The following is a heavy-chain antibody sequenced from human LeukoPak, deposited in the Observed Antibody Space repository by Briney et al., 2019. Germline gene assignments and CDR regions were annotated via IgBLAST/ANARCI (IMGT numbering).Heavy chain of an antibody. J-gene: IGHJ4*02. CDR2: INYSGSA. V-gene: IGHV4-59*01. CDR1: GGSLSNYY. Sequence: PSETLSLTCTVSGGSLSNYYWSWIRQPPGKGLEWIGYINYSGSANYNPALKSRVTMSVDTSKNQFSLKLTSVTAADTAVYYCARVYRDDFWSGYSTHFDYWGQGTLVTVSS. D-gene: IGHD3-3*01. CDR3: ARVYRDDFWSGYSTHFDY.